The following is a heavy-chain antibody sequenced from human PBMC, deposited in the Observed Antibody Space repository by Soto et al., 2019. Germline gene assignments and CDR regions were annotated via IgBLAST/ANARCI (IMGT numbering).Heavy chain of an antibody. Sequence: GESLKISCTGSGYSFTSYLIGWVRQLPGKGLEWMGIIYPGDSDTRYSPSFQGQVTISADKSISTAYLQWSSLKASDTAMYYCARLYSSSSYNWFDPWGQGTLVTVSS. CDR2: IYPGDSDT. V-gene: IGHV5-51*01. J-gene: IGHJ5*02. CDR3: ARLYSSSSYNWFDP. D-gene: IGHD6-6*01. CDR1: GYSFTSYL.